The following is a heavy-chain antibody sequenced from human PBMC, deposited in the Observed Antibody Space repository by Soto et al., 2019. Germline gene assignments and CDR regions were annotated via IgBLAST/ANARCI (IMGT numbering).Heavy chain of an antibody. D-gene: IGHD3-16*01. CDR3: AREMYTTRGSPFDY. CDR2: INPSSGST. J-gene: IGHJ4*02. Sequence: ASVKVSCKASGYPFTSYYVHWVRQAPGQGLEWMGFINPSSGSTSYAQKFQGRVTMTRDTSTSTVYMEVNSLRSEDTAVYYCAREMYTTRGSPFDYWGQRTLVTVSS. V-gene: IGHV1-46*01. CDR1: GYPFTSYY.